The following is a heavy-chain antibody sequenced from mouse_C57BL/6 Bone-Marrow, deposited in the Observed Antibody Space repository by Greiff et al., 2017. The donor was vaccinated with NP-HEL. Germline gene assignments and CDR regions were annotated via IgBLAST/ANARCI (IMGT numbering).Heavy chain of an antibody. CDR1: GYTFTSYW. V-gene: IGHV1-52*01. Sequence: QVQLQQPGAELVRPGSSVKLSCKASGYTFTSYWMHWVKQRPIQGLEWIGNIDPSDSETNYNQKFKDKATLTVDKSSSTAYMQLSSLTSEDSAVYYCARSTVVGYCYAMDYWGQGTSVTVSS. CDR2: IDPSDSET. CDR3: ARSTVVGYCYAMDY. D-gene: IGHD1-1*01. J-gene: IGHJ4*01.